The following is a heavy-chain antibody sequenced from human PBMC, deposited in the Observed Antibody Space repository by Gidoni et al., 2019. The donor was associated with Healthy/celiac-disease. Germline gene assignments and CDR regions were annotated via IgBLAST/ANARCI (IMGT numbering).Heavy chain of an antibody. D-gene: IGHD5-12*01. CDR3: ATTPFRVGLRPKYYYGMDV. V-gene: IGHV3-23*01. CDR1: GSTLSSYA. Sequence: EGQLLESGGGLVQPGGSLRLSCAAAGSTLSSYAMSWVRQAPGRGLEGVSAISGSGGSTYYADSVKGRFTISRDHSQNTLYLQMNSLRAEDTAVYYCATTPFRVGLRPKYYYGMDVWGQGTTVTVSS. CDR2: ISGSGGST. J-gene: IGHJ6*02.